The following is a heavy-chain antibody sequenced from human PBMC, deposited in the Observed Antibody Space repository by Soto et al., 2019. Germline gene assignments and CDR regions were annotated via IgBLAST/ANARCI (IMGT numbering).Heavy chain of an antibody. D-gene: IGHD6-19*01. CDR3: AKGPYSSGGYWFDP. CDR2: ISGSGDNT. Sequence: EVQLVESGGGLVQPGGSLRLSCAASGFTFSNYWMHWVRQAPGRGLEWVSFISGSGDNTNYADSVRGRFTISRDNSKNTLYLQMNSVRAEDTAVYYCAKGPYSSGGYWFDPWGQGTLVIVSS. V-gene: IGHV3-23*04. J-gene: IGHJ5*02. CDR1: GFTFSNYW.